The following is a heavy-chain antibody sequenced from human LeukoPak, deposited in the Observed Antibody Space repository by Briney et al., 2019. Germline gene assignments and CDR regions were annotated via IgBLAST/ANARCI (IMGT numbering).Heavy chain of an antibody. Sequence: ASVKVSCKASGYTFTGYYMHWVRQAPGQGLEWMGWINPNSGGTNYAQKFQGRVTMIRDTSISTAYMELSRLRSDDTAVYYCAREYGSGSYTDYWGQGTLVTVSS. V-gene: IGHV1-2*02. CDR3: AREYGSGSYTDY. CDR2: INPNSGGT. CDR1: GYTFTGYY. D-gene: IGHD3-10*01. J-gene: IGHJ4*02.